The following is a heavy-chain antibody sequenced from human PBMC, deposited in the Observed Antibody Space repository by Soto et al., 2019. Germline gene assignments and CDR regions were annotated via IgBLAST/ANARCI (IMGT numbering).Heavy chain of an antibody. CDR1: GFIFDEYA. Sequence: EVQLVESGGGLVQPGRSLRLSCAASGFIFDEYAMHWVRQAPGKGLEWVSSISWNSCNIGYADSVKGRFTISRDNAKNSLYLQMNSVRGEDTALYYYYWGQGTLVTVSS. CDR2: ISWNSCNI. CDR3: Y. V-gene: IGHV3-9*01. J-gene: IGHJ4*02.